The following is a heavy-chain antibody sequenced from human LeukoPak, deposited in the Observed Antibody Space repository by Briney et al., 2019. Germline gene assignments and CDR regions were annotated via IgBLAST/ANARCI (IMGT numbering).Heavy chain of an antibody. CDR3: ARQRCSGNTCYRVDQLYYMDV. D-gene: IGHD2-15*01. V-gene: IGHV4-4*09. CDR1: GDSINDHY. Sequence: SETLSLTCTVSGDSINDHYWSWIRQSPGEGLEWIGYIYRSGSTNYNLSLKSRVTISIDTSKSQFSLKLTSVTAADTGVYYCARQRCSGNTCYRVDQLYYMDVWGKGTTVTVSS. CDR2: IYRSGST. J-gene: IGHJ6*03.